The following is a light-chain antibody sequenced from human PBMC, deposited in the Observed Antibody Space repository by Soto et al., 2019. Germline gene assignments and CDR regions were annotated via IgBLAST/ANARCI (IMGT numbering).Light chain of an antibody. Sequence: ETVLTQSPATLSLSPGERATLSCRASRNINNFLAWYQQKPGQAPRLLIYEASKRDTGIPARFSGSGSATDFTLTISTLEYEDIAVYYCQQRGDWPPLTFGGGNKVAI. CDR1: RNINNF. V-gene: IGKV3-11*01. J-gene: IGKJ4*01. CDR2: EAS. CDR3: QQRGDWPPLT.